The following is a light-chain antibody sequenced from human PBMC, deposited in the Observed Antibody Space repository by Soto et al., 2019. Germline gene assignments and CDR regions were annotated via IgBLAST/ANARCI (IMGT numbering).Light chain of an antibody. J-gene: IGKJ5*01. CDR1: QSVSSY. Sequence: EIVLSHSTSALSLSTGESGTLSCRASQSVSSYLAWYQQKPGQAPRLLIYDASNRATGIPARFSGSGSGTDFTLTISSLEPEDFAVYYCQQRSNWPITFGQGTRLEIK. CDR3: QQRSNWPIT. CDR2: DAS. V-gene: IGKV3-11*01.